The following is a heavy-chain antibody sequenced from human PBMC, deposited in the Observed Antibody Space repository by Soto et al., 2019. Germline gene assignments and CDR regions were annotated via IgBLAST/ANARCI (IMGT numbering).Heavy chain of an antibody. V-gene: IGHV4-31*03. CDR1: GGSISSGGYY. Sequence: QVQLQESGPGLVKPSQTLSLTCTVSGGSISSGGYYWSWIRQHPGKGLEWIGYIYYSGSTYYNPSLQSRVTISVDTSKNQFSLKLSSVTAADTAVYYCARGKDCSSTSCYLGYYYYGMDVWGQGTTVTVSS. CDR2: IYYSGST. CDR3: ARGKDCSSTSCYLGYYYYGMDV. D-gene: IGHD2-2*01. J-gene: IGHJ6*02.